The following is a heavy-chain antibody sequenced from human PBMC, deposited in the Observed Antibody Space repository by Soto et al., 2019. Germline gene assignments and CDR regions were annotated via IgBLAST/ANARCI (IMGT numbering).Heavy chain of an antibody. D-gene: IGHD2-21*02. V-gene: IGHV3-30*04. CDR3: AREPYGDSQYFDY. J-gene: IGHJ4*02. CDR2: ISHAGRVT. Sequence: QVQLVESGGGMVQPGTSLRLSCAASGFTFNSLSLHWVRQRPDKGREWVAVISHAGRVTFYADFVKGRFTVSRDNSKNTIYLQVNSLRAEDTAVYYCAREPYGDSQYFDYWGQGTLVTVSS. CDR1: GFTFNSLS.